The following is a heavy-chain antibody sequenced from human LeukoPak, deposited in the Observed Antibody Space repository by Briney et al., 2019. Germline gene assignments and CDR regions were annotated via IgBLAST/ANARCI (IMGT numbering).Heavy chain of an antibody. V-gene: IGHV1-69*01. CDR3: ARERYCSGGSCYGVCDY. Sequence: ASVKVSCKASGGTLSGYAISWVRQAPGQGLEWMGGIIPIFGTANYAQKFQGRVTITADESTSTAYMELSSLRSEDTAVYYCARERYCSGGSCYGVCDYWGQGTLVTVSS. CDR1: GGTLSGYA. D-gene: IGHD2-15*01. J-gene: IGHJ4*02. CDR2: IIPIFGTA.